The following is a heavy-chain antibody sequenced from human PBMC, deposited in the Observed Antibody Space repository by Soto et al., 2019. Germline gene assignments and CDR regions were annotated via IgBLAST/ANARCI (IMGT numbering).Heavy chain of an antibody. CDR1: GFTFSNYA. D-gene: IGHD6-13*01. Sequence: PGGSLRLSCAASGFTFSNYAVTWVRQAPGKGLEWVSTISGSGGSTYYADSVKGWFTISRDNSKNTLYLQMNSLRAEDTAVYYCAKDQGSSWYEIDYWGQGTLVTVSS. CDR2: ISGSGGST. V-gene: IGHV3-23*01. CDR3: AKDQGSSWYEIDY. J-gene: IGHJ4*02.